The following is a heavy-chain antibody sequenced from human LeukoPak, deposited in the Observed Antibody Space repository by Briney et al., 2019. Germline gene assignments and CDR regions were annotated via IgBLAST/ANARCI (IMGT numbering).Heavy chain of an antibody. J-gene: IGHJ3*02. V-gene: IGHV1-2*02. CDR3: AREPLIEHAFDI. CDR2: INPNSGGT. CDR1: GYTFTSYY. Sequence: ASVKVSCKASGYTFTSYYMHWVRQAPGQGLEWMGWINPNSGGTNYAQKFQGRVTMTRDTSISTAYMELSRLRSDDTAVYYCAREPLIEHAFDIWGKGTRVTVSS.